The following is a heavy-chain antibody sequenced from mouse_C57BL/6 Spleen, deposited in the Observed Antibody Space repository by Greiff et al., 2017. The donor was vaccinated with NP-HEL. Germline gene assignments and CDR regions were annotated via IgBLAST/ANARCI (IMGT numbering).Heavy chain of an antibody. D-gene: IGHD1-1*01. CDR2: IHPNSGST. V-gene: IGHV1-64*01. CDR3: ARIYYGSSYVPYYFDY. Sequence: VKLQQPGAELVKPGASVKLSCKASGYTFTSYWMHWVKQRPGQGLEWIGMIHPNSGSTNYNEKFKSKATLTVDKSSSTAYMQLSSLTSEDSAVYYCARIYYGSSYVPYYFDYWGQGTTLTVSS. CDR1: GYTFTSYW. J-gene: IGHJ2*01.